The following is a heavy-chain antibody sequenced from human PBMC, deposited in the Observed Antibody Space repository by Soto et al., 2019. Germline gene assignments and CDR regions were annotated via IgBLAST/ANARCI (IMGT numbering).Heavy chain of an antibody. V-gene: IGHV3-9*01. D-gene: IGHD6-19*01. J-gene: IGHJ3*02. CDR1: GFTFDDYA. Sequence: EVQLVESGGGLVQPGRSLRLSCAASGFTFDDYAMHWVRQAPGKGLEWVSGISWNSGSIGYADSVKGRFTISRDNAKNSLYLQMNSLRAEDTALYYCAKDIKGWLAQYAFDIWGQGTMVTVSS. CDR2: ISWNSGSI. CDR3: AKDIKGWLAQYAFDI.